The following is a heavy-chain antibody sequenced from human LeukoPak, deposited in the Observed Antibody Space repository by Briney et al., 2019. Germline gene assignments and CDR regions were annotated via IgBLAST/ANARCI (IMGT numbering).Heavy chain of an antibody. D-gene: IGHD2-2*01. CDR1: GGSISSGDYY. V-gene: IGHV4-30-4*01. CDR2: IYYSGST. CDR3: AKDCSSTSCADAFDI. Sequence: SETLSLTCTVSGGSISSGDYYWSWIRQPPGKGLEWIGYIYYSGSTYYNPSLKSRVTISVDTSKNQFPLKLSSVTAADTAVYYCAKDCSSTSCADAFDIWGQGTMVTVSS. J-gene: IGHJ3*02.